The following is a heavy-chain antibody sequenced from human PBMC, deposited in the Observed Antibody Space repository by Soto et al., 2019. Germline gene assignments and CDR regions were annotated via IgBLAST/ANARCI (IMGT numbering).Heavy chain of an antibody. V-gene: IGHV4-59*01. CDR3: ATRHPGGWLGVFDY. CDR1: RGSISSYY. Sequence: PSETLSLTCTVSRGSISSYYWSWIRQPPGKGPEWIGYVYHSGTTNYNPSLESRVTISLDTSKNHFSLKLNSVTTTDTAVYYCATRHPGGWLGVFDYWSQGTLVT. D-gene: IGHD5-12*01. J-gene: IGHJ4*02. CDR2: VYHSGTT.